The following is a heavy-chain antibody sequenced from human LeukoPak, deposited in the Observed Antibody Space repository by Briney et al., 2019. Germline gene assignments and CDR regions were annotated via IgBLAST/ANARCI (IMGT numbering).Heavy chain of an antibody. CDR1: GDSISSYY. J-gene: IGHJ6*03. CDR3: ARLKDFWSGYYGDYYYYYMDV. D-gene: IGHD3-3*01. Sequence: PSETLSLTCSVSGDSISSYYWSWIRQPPGKGLEWIGYIYYSGSTNYNPSLKSRVTISVDTSKNQFSLKLSSVTAADTAVYYCARLKDFWSGYYGDYYYYYMDVWGKGTTVTVSS. V-gene: IGHV4-59*08. CDR2: IYYSGST.